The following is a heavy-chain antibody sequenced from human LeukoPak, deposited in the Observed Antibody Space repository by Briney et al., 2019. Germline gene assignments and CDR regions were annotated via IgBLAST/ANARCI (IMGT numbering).Heavy chain of an antibody. V-gene: IGHV3-66*01. J-gene: IGHJ1*01. CDR2: IYNNGGRT. D-gene: IGHD3-22*01. CDR3: AKGPRSTMIVVVTRPKYFQH. Sequence: GGSLRLSCAASGFTVSSNFMSWVRQAPGKGLEWVSVIYNNGGRTTYADSVKGRFIISRDNSKNTLYLQMNSLRAEDTAVYYCAKGPRSTMIVVVTRPKYFQHWGQGTLVTVSS. CDR1: GFTVSSNF.